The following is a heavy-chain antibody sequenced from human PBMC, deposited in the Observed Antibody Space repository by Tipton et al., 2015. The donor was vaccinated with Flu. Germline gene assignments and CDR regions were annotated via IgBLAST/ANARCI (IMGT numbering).Heavy chain of an antibody. V-gene: IGHV3-23*01. CDR1: GGSISSYY. J-gene: IGHJ4*02. Sequence: LSLTCTVSGGSISSYYWSWIRQPPGKGLERVSAISGSGGSTYYADSVKGRFTISRDNSKNTLYLQMNSLRAEDTAVYYCAKDPEVVSHYSSSPWSSSRQQTNYWGQGTLVTVSS. CDR3: AKDPEVVSHYSSSPWSSSRQQTNY. D-gene: IGHD6-13*01. CDR2: ISGSGGST.